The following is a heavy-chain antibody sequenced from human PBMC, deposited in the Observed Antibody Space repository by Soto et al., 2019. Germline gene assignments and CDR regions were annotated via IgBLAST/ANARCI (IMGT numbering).Heavy chain of an antibody. Sequence: PSETLSLTCTVSGGSISSYYWSWIRQPPGKGLEWIGYIYYSGSTNYNPSLKSRVTISVDTSKNQFSLKLSSVTAADTAVYYCARVPNDYGSYYGMDVWGQGTTVTVSS. CDR1: GGSISSYY. D-gene: IGHD4-17*01. CDR2: IYYSGST. CDR3: ARVPNDYGSYYGMDV. J-gene: IGHJ6*02. V-gene: IGHV4-59*01.